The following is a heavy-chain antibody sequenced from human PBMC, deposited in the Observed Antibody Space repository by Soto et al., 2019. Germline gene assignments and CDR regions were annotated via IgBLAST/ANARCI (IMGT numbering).Heavy chain of an antibody. CDR3: ARDLRAARPWGLL. V-gene: IGHV4-30-4*01. D-gene: IGHD6-6*01. CDR2: IYYSGST. CDR1: GGSISSGDYY. Sequence: PSETLSLTCTVSGGSISSGDYYWSWIRQPPGKGLEWIGYIYYSGSTYYNPSLKSRVTISVDTSKNQFSLKLSSVTAADTAVYYCARDLRAARPWGLLWGPGTLVTVSS. J-gene: IGHJ4*02.